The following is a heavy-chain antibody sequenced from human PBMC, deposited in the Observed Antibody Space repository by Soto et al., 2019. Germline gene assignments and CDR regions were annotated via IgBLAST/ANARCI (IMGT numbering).Heavy chain of an antibody. CDR2: ISYDGSNK. J-gene: IGHJ4*02. CDR1: GFTFSSYG. Sequence: GGSLRLSCAASGFTFSSYGMHWIRQAPGKGLEWVAVISYDGSNKYYADSVKGRFTISRDNSKNTLYLQMNSLRAEDTAVYYCAKEHPSFGGVIDYWGQGTLVTVSS. V-gene: IGHV3-30*18. D-gene: IGHD3-16*01. CDR3: AKEHPSFGGVIDY.